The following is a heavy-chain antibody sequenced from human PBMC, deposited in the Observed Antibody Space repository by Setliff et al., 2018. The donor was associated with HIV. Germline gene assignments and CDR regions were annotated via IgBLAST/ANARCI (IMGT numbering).Heavy chain of an antibody. CDR1: GFTLSSYW. CDR2: MNSDGSST. Sequence: GGSLRLSCEASGFTLSSYWMHWVRQVPGKGLVWVSRMNSDGSSTCYADSVTGRFTISRDNARNTVYLQLKSLRVEDTAVYYCEKQLSPHFYYYMDVWGQGTTVTVSS. CDR3: EKQLSPHFYYYMDV. V-gene: IGHV3-74*01. D-gene: IGHD3-3*02. J-gene: IGHJ6*03.